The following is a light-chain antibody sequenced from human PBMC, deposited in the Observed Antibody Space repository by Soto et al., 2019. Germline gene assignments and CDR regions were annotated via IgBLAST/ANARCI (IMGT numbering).Light chain of an antibody. J-gene: IGKJ4*01. Sequence: EIVFTQSPGTPSLSPGEKTTLSCRAIQSVNSNYLAWYQQMPGQAPRLLIYDTSIRATGIPDRFSGSGFGTDSTLIISRLEPEDFAVYYCQQYGSSPLTFGGGTKVDIK. V-gene: IGKV3-20*01. CDR2: DTS. CDR1: QSVNSNY. CDR3: QQYGSSPLT.